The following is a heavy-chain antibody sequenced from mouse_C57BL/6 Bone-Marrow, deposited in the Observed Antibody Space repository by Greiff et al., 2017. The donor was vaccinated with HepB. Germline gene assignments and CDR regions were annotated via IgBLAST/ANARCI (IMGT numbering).Heavy chain of an antibody. CDR2: IYPRSGNT. V-gene: IGHV1-81*01. CDR1: GYTFTSYG. D-gene: IGHD2-2*01. Sequence: QVQLQQSGAELARPGASVKLSCKASGYTFTSYGISWVKQRTGQGLEWIGEIYPRSGNTYYNEKFKGKATLTADKSSSTAYMELRSLTSEDSSVYFCARHGFNYYAMDYWGQGTSVTVSS. J-gene: IGHJ4*01. CDR3: ARHGFNYYAMDY.